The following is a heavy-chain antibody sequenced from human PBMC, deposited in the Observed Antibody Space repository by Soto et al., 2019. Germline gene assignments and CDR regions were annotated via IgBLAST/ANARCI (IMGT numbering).Heavy chain of an antibody. J-gene: IGHJ4*02. Sequence: QVQLQESGPGLVKPSQTLSLTCTVSGGSISSGGYYWSWIRQHPGKGLEWIGYIYYSGSTYYNPSHKNRVTISVDTSKNQCSLKLNSVTAADTAVYYWARSSTSANYFDYWGQGTLVTVSS. V-gene: IGHV4-31*03. D-gene: IGHD2-2*01. CDR1: GGSISSGGYY. CDR3: ARSSTSANYFDY. CDR2: IYYSGST.